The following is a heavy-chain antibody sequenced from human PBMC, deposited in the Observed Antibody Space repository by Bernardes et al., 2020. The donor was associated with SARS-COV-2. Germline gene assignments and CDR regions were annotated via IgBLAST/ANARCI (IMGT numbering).Heavy chain of an antibody. Sequence: GPTLVKPTQTPTLTFTFSGFSRSSSGVGVGWIRQPPGKALEWLAFIYWDDDKRHSPSLKSRLTITKDTSKNQVVLTMTNMDPVDTATYYCAHRVLLVRGIINDGFDYWGQGILVTVSS. CDR1: GFSRSSSGVG. V-gene: IGHV2-5*02. CDR2: IYWDDDK. J-gene: IGHJ4*02. CDR3: AHRVLLVRGIINDGFDY. D-gene: IGHD3-10*01.